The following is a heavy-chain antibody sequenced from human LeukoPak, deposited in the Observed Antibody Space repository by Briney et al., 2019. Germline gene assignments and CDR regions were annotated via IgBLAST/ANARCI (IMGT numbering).Heavy chain of an antibody. Sequence: GGSLRLSCAASGFTFSSYGMHWVRQAPGKGLEWVAVIWYDGSNKYYADSVKGRFTISRDNSKNTLYLQMNSLRAEETAVYYCAREYGGNFLYYYYGMDGWGQGTTVTVSS. CDR2: IWYDGSNK. J-gene: IGHJ6*02. D-gene: IGHD4-23*01. CDR3: AREYGGNFLYYYYGMDG. CDR1: GFTFSSYG. V-gene: IGHV3-33*01.